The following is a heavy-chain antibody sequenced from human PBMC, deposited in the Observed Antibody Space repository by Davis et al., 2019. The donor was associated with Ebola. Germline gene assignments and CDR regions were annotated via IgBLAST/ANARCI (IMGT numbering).Heavy chain of an antibody. J-gene: IGHJ6*03. V-gene: IGHV4-30-4*01. D-gene: IGHD2-2*01. CDR3: ASIVVVPELVYYYYMDV. CDR2: IYYSGST. Sequence: PSETLSLTCAVYGGSFSTYYWSWIRQSPGKGLEWIGYIYYSGSTYYNPSLKSRVTISVDTSKNQFSLKLSSVTAADTAVYYCASIVVVPELVYYYYMDVWGKGTTVTVSS. CDR1: GGSFSTYY.